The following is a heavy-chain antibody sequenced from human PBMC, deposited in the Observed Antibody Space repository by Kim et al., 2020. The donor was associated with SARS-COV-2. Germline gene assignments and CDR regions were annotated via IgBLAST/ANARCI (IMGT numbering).Heavy chain of an antibody. CDR3: ARVSDSSGYYYPWYFDL. CDR1: GFTVSSNY. J-gene: IGHJ2*01. D-gene: IGHD3-22*01. CDR2: IYSGGST. V-gene: IGHV3-53*01. Sequence: GGSLRLSCAASGFTVSSNYMSWVRQAPGKGLEWVSVIYSGGSTYYADSVKGRFTISRDNSKNTLYLQMNSLRAEDTAVYYCARVSDSSGYYYPWYFDLWGRGTLVTVSS.